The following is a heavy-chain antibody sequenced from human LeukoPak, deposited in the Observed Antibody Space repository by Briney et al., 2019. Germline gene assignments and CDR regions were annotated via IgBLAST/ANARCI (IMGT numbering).Heavy chain of an antibody. V-gene: IGHV3-23*01. D-gene: IGHD2-15*01. Sequence: PGGSLRLSCAASGFTFSSYAMSWVRQAPGKGLEWVSAISGSGGSTYYADSVKGRFTISRDNSKNTLYLQMNSLRAEDTAVYYCAKVLSGSGGSCYGYWGQGTLVTVSS. CDR2: ISGSGGST. J-gene: IGHJ4*02. CDR1: GFTFSSYA. CDR3: AKVLSGSGGSCYGY.